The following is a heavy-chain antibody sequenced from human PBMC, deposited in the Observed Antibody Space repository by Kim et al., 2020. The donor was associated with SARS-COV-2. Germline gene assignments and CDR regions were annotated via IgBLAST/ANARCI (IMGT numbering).Heavy chain of an antibody. D-gene: IGHD1-7*01. CDR3: ARVGTLNWNYEVVWFDP. V-gene: IGHV3-11*04. J-gene: IGHJ5*02. Sequence: VKGRFTISSDNAKNSLYLQMNSLRAVDTAVYYCARVGTLNWNYEVVWFDPWGQGTLVTVSS.